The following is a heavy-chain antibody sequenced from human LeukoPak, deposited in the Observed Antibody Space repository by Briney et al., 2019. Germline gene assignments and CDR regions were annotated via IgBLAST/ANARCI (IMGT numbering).Heavy chain of an antibody. V-gene: IGHV4-34*01. J-gene: IGHJ3*02. CDR2: INHSGRI. CDR3: ARHYYDDTSDYFYPWAFDI. D-gene: IGHD3-22*01. CDR1: GGSFSGYY. Sequence: SETLSLTCAVYGGSFSGYYWSWIRQPPGKGLEWIGEINHSGRIKYNPSLKSRVTVSIDTSKNQFSLKLSSVTAADTAVYYCARHYYDDTSDYFYPWAFDIWGQGTMVTVSS.